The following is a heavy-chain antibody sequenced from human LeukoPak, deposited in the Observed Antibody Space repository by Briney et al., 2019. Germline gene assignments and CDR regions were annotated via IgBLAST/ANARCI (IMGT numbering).Heavy chain of an antibody. CDR2: ISSSGNTI. D-gene: IGHD6-13*01. V-gene: IGHV3-48*03. CDR3: ATDLGSSRPNF. CDR1: GFTFSSYE. J-gene: IGHJ4*02. Sequence: GGSLRLSCAASGFTFSSYEMNWVRQAPGKGLEWVSYISSSGNTIYYADSVKGRFTISRDNAKNSLYLQMNSLRAEDTAVYYCATDLGSSRPNFWGQGILVTVSS.